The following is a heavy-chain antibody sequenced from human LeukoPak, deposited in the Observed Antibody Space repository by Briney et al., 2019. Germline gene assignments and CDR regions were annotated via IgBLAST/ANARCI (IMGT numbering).Heavy chain of an antibody. CDR1: GYTFTGYY. CDR3: AREASGYYDSSGYSFDY. J-gene: IGHJ4*02. V-gene: IGHV1-2*02. D-gene: IGHD3-22*01. Sequence: ASVKVSCKASGYTFTGYYMHWVRQAPGQGLEWMGWINPNSGATLYAQKFQGRVTMTRDTSINTVYMELSSLRSEDTAVYYCAREASGYYDSSGYSFDYWGQGTLVTVSS. CDR2: INPNSGAT.